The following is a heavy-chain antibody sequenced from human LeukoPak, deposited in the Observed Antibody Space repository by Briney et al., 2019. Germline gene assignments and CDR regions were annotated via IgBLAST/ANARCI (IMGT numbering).Heavy chain of an antibody. CDR3: ARNSGSSTNAFDI. CDR1: GYTFTSYD. Sequence: ASVKVSCKASGYTFTSYDINWVRQATGQGLEWMGWMNPNSGNTGYAQKFQGRVTITRNTSINTAYLELSSLRSEDTAVYYCARNSGSSTNAFDIWGQGTMVTVSS. CDR2: MNPNSGNT. V-gene: IGHV1-8*03. J-gene: IGHJ3*02. D-gene: IGHD1-26*01.